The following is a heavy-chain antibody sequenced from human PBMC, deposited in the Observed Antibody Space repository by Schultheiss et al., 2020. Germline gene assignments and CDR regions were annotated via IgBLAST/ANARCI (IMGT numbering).Heavy chain of an antibody. CDR1: GFTFSSYA. CDR3: AKSERPPRPRS. D-gene: IGHD6-6*01. Sequence: GGSLRLSCAASGFTFSSYAMSWVRQAPGKGLEWVSRINSDGSSTSYADSVKGRFTISRDNSKNTLYLQMNSLRAEDTAVYYCAKSERPPRPRSWGQGTLVTVSS. J-gene: IGHJ4*02. CDR2: INSDGSST. V-gene: IGHV3-23*01.